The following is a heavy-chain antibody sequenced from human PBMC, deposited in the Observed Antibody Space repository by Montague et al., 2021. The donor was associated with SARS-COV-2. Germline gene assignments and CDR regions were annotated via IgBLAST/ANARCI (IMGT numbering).Heavy chain of an antibody. D-gene: IGHD3-22*01. V-gene: IGHV4-39*07. CDR3: ARDTRITMLVVVNRYGMDV. CDR2: IYYSGST. Sequence: SETRSLTCTVSGGAISSSSYYWGWIRQPPGKGLEWIGSIYYSGSTYYNPSLKSRVTISVDTSKNQFSLKPSSVTAADTAVYYCARDTRITMLVVVNRYGMDVWGQGTTVTVSS. J-gene: IGHJ6*02. CDR1: GGAISSSSYY.